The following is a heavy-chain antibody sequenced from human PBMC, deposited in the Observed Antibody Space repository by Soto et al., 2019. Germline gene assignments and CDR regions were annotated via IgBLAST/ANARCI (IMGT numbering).Heavy chain of an antibody. CDR1: GFTFSSSA. CDR3: SRDGSLWFGELSGYYGMDV. Sequence: PAGSLRLSCAASGFTFSSSAMHWVRQAPGKGLDLVAVISYDGSNKYYADSVKGRFTISRDNSKNKLYLQMNSLRTEDTAVYYCSRDGSLWFGELSGYYGMDVWGQGTTVTVSS. CDR2: ISYDGSNK. D-gene: IGHD3-10*01. V-gene: IGHV3-30-3*01. J-gene: IGHJ6*02.